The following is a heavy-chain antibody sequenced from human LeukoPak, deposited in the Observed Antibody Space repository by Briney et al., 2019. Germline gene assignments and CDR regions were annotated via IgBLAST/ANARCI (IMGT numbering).Heavy chain of an antibody. CDR2: ISAYNGYT. D-gene: IGHD4-23*01. Sequence: GASVKVSCKASGYTFTNYGFSWVRQAPGQGLEWMGWISAYNGYTDYAQKFQFRVTMTTDTSTSTAYIELRSLRSDDTAVYYCARDKAVTTEVTQHFQHWGQGTLVTVSS. CDR3: ARDKAVTTEVTQHFQH. V-gene: IGHV1-18*01. CDR1: GYTFTNYG. J-gene: IGHJ1*01.